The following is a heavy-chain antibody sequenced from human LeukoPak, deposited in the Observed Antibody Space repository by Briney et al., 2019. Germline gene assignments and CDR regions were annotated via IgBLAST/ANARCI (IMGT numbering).Heavy chain of an antibody. Sequence: PSETLSLTCTVSGGSISSYYWSWIRQPPGKGLEWIGYIYYSGSTNYNPSLKSRVTISVDTSKNQFSLKLSSVTAADTAVYYCARTQLRFLEWGFDYWGQGTLVTVSS. V-gene: IGHV4-59*01. CDR2: IYYSGST. CDR1: GGSISSYY. D-gene: IGHD3-3*01. J-gene: IGHJ4*02. CDR3: ARTQLRFLEWGFDY.